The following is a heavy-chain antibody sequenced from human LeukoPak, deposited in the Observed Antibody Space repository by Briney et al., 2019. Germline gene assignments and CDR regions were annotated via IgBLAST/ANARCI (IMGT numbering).Heavy chain of an antibody. J-gene: IGHJ4*02. CDR1: GHRFTSHW. CDR3: ASLNYCSSTSCYGGYFDY. Sequence: GESLKISCKGSGHRFTSHWIGWVRQMPGKGLEGMGIIYPGDSDTRYSPSFQGQVTISADKSISTAYLQWSSLKASDTAMYYCASLNYCSSTSCYGGYFDYWGQGTLVTVSS. CDR2: IYPGDSDT. D-gene: IGHD2-2*01. V-gene: IGHV5-51*01.